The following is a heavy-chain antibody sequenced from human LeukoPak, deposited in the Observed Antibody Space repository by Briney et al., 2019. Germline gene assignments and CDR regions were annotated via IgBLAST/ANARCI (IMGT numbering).Heavy chain of an antibody. CDR3: ARLYSSGWYYFDY. CDR1: GGSISSSSYY. Sequence: SETLSLTCTVSGGSISSSSYYWGWIRQPPGKGLEWIGSIYYSGSTYYNPSLKGRVTISVDTSKNQFSLKLSSVTAADTAVYYCARLYSSGWYYFDYWGQGTLVTVSS. D-gene: IGHD6-19*01. CDR2: IYYSGST. V-gene: IGHV4-39*01. J-gene: IGHJ4*02.